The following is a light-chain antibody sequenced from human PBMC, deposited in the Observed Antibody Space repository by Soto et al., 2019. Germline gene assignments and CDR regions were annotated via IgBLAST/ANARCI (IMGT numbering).Light chain of an antibody. Sequence: EIVLTQSPATLSLSPGERATLSRRASQSVSSSLAWYQHKPGQAPRLLIYATSHRATDIPTRFSGSGSETDFTLTISSLEPEDFAVYYCQQRSDWPPSLTFGGGTKVEIK. CDR1: QSVSSS. V-gene: IGKV3-11*01. J-gene: IGKJ4*01. CDR2: ATS. CDR3: QQRSDWPPSLT.